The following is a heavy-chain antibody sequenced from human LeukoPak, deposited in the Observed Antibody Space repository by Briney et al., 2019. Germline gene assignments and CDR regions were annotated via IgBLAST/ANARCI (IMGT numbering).Heavy chain of an antibody. CDR1: GFTVSSNY. J-gene: IGHJ4*02. Sequence: GGSLRLSCAASGFTVSSNYMNWVRQAPGKGLEWVSVIYGGGNIYYADSVKGRFTISRDNSKNTLYLQMNSLRAEDTAVYYCARGAGYNYPYYFDYWGQGTLVTVST. CDR2: IYGGGNI. V-gene: IGHV3-53*01. D-gene: IGHD5-24*01. CDR3: ARGAGYNYPYYFDY.